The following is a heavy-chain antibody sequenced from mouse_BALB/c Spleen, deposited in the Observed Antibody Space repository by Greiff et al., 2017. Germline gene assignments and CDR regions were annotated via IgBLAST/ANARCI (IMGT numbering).Heavy chain of an antibody. CDR1: GFTFSSFG. V-gene: IGHV5-17*02. CDR2: ISSGSSTI. D-gene: IGHD1-1*01. J-gene: IGHJ3*01. Sequence: DVHLVESGGGLVQPGGSRKLSCAASGFTFSSFGMHWVRQAPEKGLEWVAYISSGSSTIYYADTVKGRFTISRDNPKNTLFLQMTSLRSEDTAMYYCASYGSSLFAYWGQGTLVTVSA. CDR3: ASYGSSLFAY.